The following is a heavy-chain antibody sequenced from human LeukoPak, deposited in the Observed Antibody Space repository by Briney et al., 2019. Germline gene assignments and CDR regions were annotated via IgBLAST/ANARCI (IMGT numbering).Heavy chain of an antibody. J-gene: IGHJ4*02. CDR1: GGSFTDYF. V-gene: IGHV4-34*01. CDR2: INDYTANT. D-gene: IGHD2-21*02. CDR3: ARGLGGDESDHDY. Sequence: SETLSLTCDVLGGSFTDYFWTWIRQSPGKGLEWIGEINDYTANTNYNPSLNSRVSISLEKSKNQFSLELRSVTAADTAVYYCARGLGGDESDHDYWGQGTLVTVSS.